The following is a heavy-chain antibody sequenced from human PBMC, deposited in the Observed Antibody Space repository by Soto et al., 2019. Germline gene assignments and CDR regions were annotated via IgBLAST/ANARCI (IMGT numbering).Heavy chain of an antibody. Sequence: SVTKCLTSTVAGGYIRSSGYYWGWISQPPGKGLEWIGSIYYSGSTYYNPSLKSRVTISVDTSKNQFSLKLSSVTAADTAVYYCARHDVGYSSDDFDYWGQGTLVTV. CDR3: ARHDVGYSSDDFDY. D-gene: IGHD6-19*01. V-gene: IGHV4-39*01. CDR1: GGYIRSSGYY. CDR2: IYYSGST. J-gene: IGHJ4*02.